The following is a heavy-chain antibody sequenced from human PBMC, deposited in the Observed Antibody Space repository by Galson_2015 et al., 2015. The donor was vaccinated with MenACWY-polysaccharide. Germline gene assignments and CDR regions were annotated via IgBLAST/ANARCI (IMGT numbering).Heavy chain of an antibody. V-gene: IGHV3-30*18. J-gene: IGHJ6*03. D-gene: IGHD2-2*02. CDR2: ISYDGSNK. Sequence: VISYDGSNKYYADSVKGRFTISRANSKNTLYLQMNSLRAEDTAVYYCAKDPPCSSTSCYTYYYMDVWGKGTTVTVSS. CDR3: AKDPPCSSTSCYTYYYMDV.